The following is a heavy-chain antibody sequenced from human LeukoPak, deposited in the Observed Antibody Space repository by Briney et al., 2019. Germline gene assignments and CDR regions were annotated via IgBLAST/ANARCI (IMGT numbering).Heavy chain of an antibody. CDR3: ARDREVRGVNGGFDP. CDR1: GGSISSYY. V-gene: IGHV4-59*01. Sequence: SETLSLTCTVSGGSISSYYWSWIRQPPGKGLEWIGYIYYSGSTNYKPSLKSRVTISVHTSKNQFSLELRSVTGADEAVDYCARDREVRGVNGGFDPWGQGTLVTVSS. J-gene: IGHJ5*02. D-gene: IGHD3-10*01. CDR2: IYYSGST.